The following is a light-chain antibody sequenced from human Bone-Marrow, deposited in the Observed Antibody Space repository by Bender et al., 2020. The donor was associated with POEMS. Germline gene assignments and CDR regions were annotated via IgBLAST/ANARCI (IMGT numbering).Light chain of an antibody. CDR2: DVS. J-gene: IGLJ3*02. CDR1: SSDVGSYNY. CDR3: CSYAGRYTWV. Sequence: QSVLTQPPSVSGSPGQSVTISCSGTSSDVGSYNYVSWYQQHPGKAPKLMIHDVSKRPSGVPDRFSGSKSGNTASLTISGLQAEDEADYYCCSYAGRYTWVFGGGTKLTVL. V-gene: IGLV2-11*01.